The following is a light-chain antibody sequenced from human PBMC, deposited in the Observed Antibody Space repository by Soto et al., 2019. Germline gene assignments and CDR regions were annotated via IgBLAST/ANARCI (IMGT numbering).Light chain of an antibody. V-gene: IGKV3-20*01. CDR3: QRDGRRLWT. J-gene: IGKJ1*01. CDR2: GAS. Sequence: VLTQRSEALLVGPGDRASLSWWFSQSISTLYLAWYQQQPGQAPRLLIRGASRRATGIPDRFSGSGTETDRRSTVCGLGIQDFAVYHCQRDGRRLWTSDRGT. CDR1: QSISTLY.